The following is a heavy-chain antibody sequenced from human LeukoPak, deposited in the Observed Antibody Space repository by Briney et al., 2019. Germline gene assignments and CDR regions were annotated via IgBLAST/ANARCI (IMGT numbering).Heavy chain of an antibody. D-gene: IGHD6-6*01. J-gene: IGHJ6*02. CDR1: GGTFSSYA. CDR3: ARAGGLSIAARWYYYYGMDV. CDR2: IIPIFGTA. V-gene: IGHV1-69*01. Sequence: GSSVKVSCKASGGTFSSYAISWVRQAPGQGLEWMGGIIPIFGTANYAQKFQGRVTITADESTSTAYMELSSLRSEDTAVYYCARAGGLSIAARWYYYYGMDVWGQGTTVTVSS.